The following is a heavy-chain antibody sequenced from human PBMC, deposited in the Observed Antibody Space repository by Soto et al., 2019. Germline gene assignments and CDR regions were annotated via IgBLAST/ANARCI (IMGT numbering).Heavy chain of an antibody. Sequence: PSETLSLTCTVSGGSISCYYWTWIRQPAGKGLEWIGRIYSSGTTKYNPSLKSRVTMSLDTSKNQFSLSLSSVTATDTAVYYCARGQRFSDWFDPWGPGTLVTVSS. D-gene: IGHD3-3*01. J-gene: IGHJ5*02. CDR2: IYSSGTT. CDR3: ARGQRFSDWFDP. CDR1: GGSISCYY. V-gene: IGHV4-4*07.